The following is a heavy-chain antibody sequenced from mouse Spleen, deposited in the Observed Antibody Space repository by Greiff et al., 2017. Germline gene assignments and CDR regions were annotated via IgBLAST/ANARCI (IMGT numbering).Heavy chain of an antibody. D-gene: IGHD2-10*01. CDR2: IDPETGGT. V-gene: IGHV1-15*01. Sequence: VQLQQSGAELVRPGASVTLSCKASGYTFTDYEMHWVKQTPVHGLEWIGAIDPETGGTAYNQKFKGKAILTADKSSSTAYMELRSLTSEDSAVYYCTRSYFGGDYWGQGTTLTVSS. CDR1: GYTFTDYE. J-gene: IGHJ2*01. CDR3: TRSYFGGDY.